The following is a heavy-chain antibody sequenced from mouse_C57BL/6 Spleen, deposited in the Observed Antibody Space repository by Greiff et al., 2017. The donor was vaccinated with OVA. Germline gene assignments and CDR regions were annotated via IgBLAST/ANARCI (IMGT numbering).Heavy chain of an antibody. CDR1: GFTFSDYY. Sequence: EVQRVESEGGLVQPGSSMKLSCTASGFTFSDYYMAWVRQVPEKGLEWVANINYDGSSTYYLDSLKSRFIISRDNAKNILYLQMSSLKSEDTATYYCARDGGLRRNYYAMDYWGQGTSVTVSS. CDR3: ARDGGLRRNYYAMDY. D-gene: IGHD2-4*01. CDR2: INYDGSST. V-gene: IGHV5-16*01. J-gene: IGHJ4*01.